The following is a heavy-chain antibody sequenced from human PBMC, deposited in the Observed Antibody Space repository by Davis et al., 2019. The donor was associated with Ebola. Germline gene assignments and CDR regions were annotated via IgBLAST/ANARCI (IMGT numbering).Heavy chain of an antibody. CDR2: MNPNSGNT. J-gene: IGHJ6*02. CDR3: ARDVLLWFGELLYTDYGMDV. Sequence: ASVKVSCKASGYTFTGYYMHWVRQAPGQGLEWMGWMNPNSGNTGYAQKFQGRVTMTRNTSISTAYMELSSLRSEDTAVYYCARDVLLWFGELLYTDYGMDVWGQGTTVTVSS. CDR1: GYTFTGYY. D-gene: IGHD3-10*01. V-gene: IGHV1-8*02.